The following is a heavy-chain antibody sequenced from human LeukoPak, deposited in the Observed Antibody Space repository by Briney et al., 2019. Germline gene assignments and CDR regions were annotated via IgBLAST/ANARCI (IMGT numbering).Heavy chain of an antibody. Sequence: QPGGSLRLSCSASGFTFSYYAMHWVRQAPGKGLEYVSGITSSGGSTYYTDSVKGRFTISRDNSNNTLYLQMSSLRAEDTAVYYCVKGDYSGYTFPAFDYWGQGTPVSVSS. CDR3: VKGDYSGYTFPAFDY. J-gene: IGHJ4*02. D-gene: IGHD5-12*01. CDR2: ITSSGGST. V-gene: IGHV3-64D*06. CDR1: GFTFSYYA.